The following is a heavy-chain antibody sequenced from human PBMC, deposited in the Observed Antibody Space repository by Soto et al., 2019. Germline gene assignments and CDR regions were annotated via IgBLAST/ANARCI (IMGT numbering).Heavy chain of an antibody. CDR3: AKNSAATIRVGYDY. J-gene: IGHJ4*02. CDR2: IVASGGIT. D-gene: IGHD5-12*01. V-gene: IGHV3-23*01. Sequence: EVQLLESGGGLAQPGGSLRLSCAASGFTFSSYPMSWVRQAPGQGLEWVSGIVASGGITYYADSVKGRFTISRDNSKKTLYLQMNSLRAEDTAVYYCAKNSAATIRVGYDYWGQGPLVTVSS. CDR1: GFTFSSYP.